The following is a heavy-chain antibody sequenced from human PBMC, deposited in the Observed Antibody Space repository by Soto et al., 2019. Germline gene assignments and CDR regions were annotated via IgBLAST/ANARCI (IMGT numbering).Heavy chain of an antibody. Sequence: XASLTLSCAASGFSFSYCAMSWVRQAPGKGLEWVSAISGSGDSTYYADSVKGRFTVSRDNSKNTLFLQMNSLRAEDTAVYYCAKVVWGGDAYNDCWGQGTVVTVSS. V-gene: IGHV3-23*01. CDR1: GFSFSYCA. D-gene: IGHD3-16*01. CDR3: AKVVWGGDAYNDC. CDR2: ISGSGDST. J-gene: IGHJ4*02.